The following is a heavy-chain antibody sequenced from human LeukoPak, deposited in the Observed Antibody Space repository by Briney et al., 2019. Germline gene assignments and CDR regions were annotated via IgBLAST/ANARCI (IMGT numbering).Heavy chain of an antibody. CDR1: GGSIGNFY. J-gene: IGHJ5*02. CDR2: IFTTGST. CDR3: ARARYGSGSYRTPNWFDP. V-gene: IGHV4-4*07. Sequence: SETLSLTCTVSGGSIGNFYWNWIRQPAGKGLEWIGRIFTTGSTNYNPSLKSRVTMSVATSKNQLSLRLSSVTAADTAVYYCARARYGSGSYRTPNWFDPWGQGTLVTVSS. D-gene: IGHD3-10*01.